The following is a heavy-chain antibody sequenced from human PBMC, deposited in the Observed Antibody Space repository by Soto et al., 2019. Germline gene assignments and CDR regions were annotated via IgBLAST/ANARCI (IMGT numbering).Heavy chain of an antibody. V-gene: IGHV4-38-2*02. Sequence: PSETLSLTCAVSGYSISSGYYWGWIRQPPGKGLEWIGSIYHSGSTYYNPSLKSRVTISVDTSKNQFSLKLSSVTAADTAVYYCARDGGVVVVAATRSGFDAFDIWGQGTMVTVSS. CDR2: IYHSGST. CDR1: GYSISSGYY. CDR3: ARDGGVVVVAATRSGFDAFDI. J-gene: IGHJ3*02. D-gene: IGHD2-15*01.